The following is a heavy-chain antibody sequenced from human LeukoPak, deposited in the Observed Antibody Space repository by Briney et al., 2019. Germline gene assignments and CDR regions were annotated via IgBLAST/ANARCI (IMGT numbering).Heavy chain of an antibody. CDR3: AKVRVGAIYYFDY. Sequence: GGSLRLSCAASEFTFSSYAMSWVRQAPGKGLEWVSGISGSGGSTYYADSVKGRFTIPRDNSKNTLYLQMNSLRAEDTAVYYCAKVRVGAIYYFDYWGQGTLVTVSS. V-gene: IGHV3-23*01. CDR2: ISGSGGST. J-gene: IGHJ4*02. CDR1: EFTFSSYA. D-gene: IGHD1-26*01.